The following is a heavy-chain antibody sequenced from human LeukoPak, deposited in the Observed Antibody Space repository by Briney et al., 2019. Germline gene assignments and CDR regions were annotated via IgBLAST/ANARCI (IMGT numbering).Heavy chain of an antibody. CDR3: AGDRNYYDSSGYSLDY. V-gene: IGHV4-34*01. CDR2: INHSGST. Sequence: SETLSLTCAVYGGSFSGYYWSWIRQPPGKGLEWIGEINHSGSTNYNPSLKSRVTISVDTSKNQFSLKLSSVTAADTAVYYCAGDRNYYDSSGYSLDYWGQGTLVTVSS. CDR1: GGSFSGYY. J-gene: IGHJ4*02. D-gene: IGHD3-22*01.